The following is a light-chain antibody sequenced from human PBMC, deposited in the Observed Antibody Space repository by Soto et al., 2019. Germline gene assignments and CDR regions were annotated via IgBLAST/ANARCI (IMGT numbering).Light chain of an antibody. Sequence: EIVLTQSPGTLSLSPGERATLSCRASQSVSSSYLAWYQQQPGQAPRRLIYGASSRATGIPDRFSGSGSGTDFTLTSSRLEPEDFALYYCQQYGSSQTFGQGTNVEIK. CDR1: QSVSSSY. J-gene: IGKJ1*01. V-gene: IGKV3-20*01. CDR2: GAS. CDR3: QQYGSSQT.